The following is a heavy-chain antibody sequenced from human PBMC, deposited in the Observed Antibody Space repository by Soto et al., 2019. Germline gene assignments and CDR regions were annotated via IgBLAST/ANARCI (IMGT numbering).Heavy chain of an antibody. V-gene: IGHV3-48*02. CDR3: ARVTPDAFDI. J-gene: IGHJ3*02. CDR1: GFTFSSSS. Sequence: GGSLRLSCAASGFTFSSSSMNWVRQAQGKGLEWVSYISSSSSTTYYADSVKGRFTISRDNAKNSLYLQMNSLRDEDTAVYYCARVTPDAFDIWGQGTMVTVSS. CDR2: ISSSSSTT.